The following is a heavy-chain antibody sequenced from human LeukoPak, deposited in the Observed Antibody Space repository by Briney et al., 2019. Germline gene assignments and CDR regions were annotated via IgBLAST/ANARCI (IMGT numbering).Heavy chain of an antibody. CDR3: ARGRIAKIVVVHSFHYGMDV. J-gene: IGHJ6*02. D-gene: IGHD3-22*01. CDR1: GGSFSDYF. CDR2: INDYTGTT. V-gene: IGHV4-34*01. Sequence: SETLSLTCDVFGGSFSDYFWTWIRQSPGKGLEWIGEINDYTGTTNYNPSLNSRVSISLEKSKNQFSLELRSVTAADTAVYYCARGRIAKIVVVHSFHYGMDVWGQGTMVTVSS.